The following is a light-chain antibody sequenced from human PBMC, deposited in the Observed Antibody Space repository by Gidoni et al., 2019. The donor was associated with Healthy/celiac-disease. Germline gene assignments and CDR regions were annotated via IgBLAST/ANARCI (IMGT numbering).Light chain of an antibody. CDR2: DAS. V-gene: IGKV3-11*01. Sequence: EIVLPQSPATLSLSPGERATLSCRASQSVSSYLAWYHQKPGQAPRLLIYDASNRATGIPARFSGSGSGTDFTLTISSLEPEDFAVYYCQQRSNWQITFGQGTRLEIK. J-gene: IGKJ5*01. CDR3: QQRSNWQIT. CDR1: QSVSSY.